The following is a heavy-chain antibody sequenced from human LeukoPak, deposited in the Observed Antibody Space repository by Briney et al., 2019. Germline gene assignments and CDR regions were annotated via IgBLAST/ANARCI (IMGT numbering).Heavy chain of an antibody. CDR1: GGSFSGYY. D-gene: IGHD3-10*01. V-gene: IGHV4-34*01. J-gene: IGHJ6*02. Sequence: SETLSLTCAVYGGSFSGYYWSWIRQPPGKGLEWIGEINHSGSTNYNPSLKSRVTISVDTSKNQFSLKLSSVTAADTAVYYCAGLWFGELPPYYYYYYGMDVWGQGTTVTVSS. CDR3: AGLWFGELPPYYYYYYGMDV. CDR2: INHSGST.